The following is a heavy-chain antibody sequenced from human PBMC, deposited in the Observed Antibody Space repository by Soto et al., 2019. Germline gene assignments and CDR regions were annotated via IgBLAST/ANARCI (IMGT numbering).Heavy chain of an antibody. CDR3: ARGFFGTIVVAGRGDY. J-gene: IGHJ4*02. CDR1: GLTFSSFS. D-gene: IGHD6-19*01. CDR2: ISSSSSTT. V-gene: IGHV3-48*02. Sequence: EVQLVESGGGLVQPGGSKRLSCIASGLTFSSFSMNWVRQAPGKGLEWVAYISSSSSTTYYADSVKGRFTISRDNAKNSLYLQMNSLRDEETAVYYCARGFFGTIVVAGRGDYWGQGTLVTVSS.